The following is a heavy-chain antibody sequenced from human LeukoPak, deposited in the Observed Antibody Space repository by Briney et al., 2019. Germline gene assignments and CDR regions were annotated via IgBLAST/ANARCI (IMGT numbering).Heavy chain of an antibody. V-gene: IGHV4-59*11. J-gene: IGHJ4*02. CDR1: GDTIRGHY. D-gene: IGHD6-13*01. Sequence: SETLSLTCTVSGDTIRGHYWNWIRQTPGKGLEWIGYIYYSGTTNYNPSLKSRVSISLDTSKNQFSLKLSSVTAADTAVYYCARESYSRSWYADYWGQGTLVTVSS. CDR2: IYYSGTT. CDR3: ARESYSRSWYADY.